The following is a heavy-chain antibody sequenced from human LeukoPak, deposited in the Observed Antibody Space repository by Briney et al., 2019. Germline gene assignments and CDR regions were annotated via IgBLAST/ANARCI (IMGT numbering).Heavy chain of an antibody. CDR2: ISYDGSNK. CDR3: ANSRNPTVTTFAFDY. Sequence: GGSLRLSCAASGFTFSSYGMHWVRQAPGKGLEWVAVISYDGSNKHYADSVKGRFTISRDNSKNTLYLQMNSLRAEDTAVYYCANSRNPTVTTFAFDYWGQGTLVTVSS. J-gene: IGHJ4*02. CDR1: GFTFSSYG. V-gene: IGHV3-30*18. D-gene: IGHD4-17*01.